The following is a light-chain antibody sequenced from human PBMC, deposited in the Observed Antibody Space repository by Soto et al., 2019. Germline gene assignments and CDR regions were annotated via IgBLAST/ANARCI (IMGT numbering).Light chain of an antibody. CDR2: QTS. V-gene: IGKV3D-15*03. J-gene: IGKJ1*01. Sequence: EIVMTQSPATLSVSPGERATLSCRASQSVSSNLAWHQQRPGQAPRLLIYQTSIRAAGIPARFSASGTGTDFTLTISDVQPEDFAVYYCHQRQSWPRTFGQGTKVDIK. CDR3: HQRQSWPRT. CDR1: QSVSSN.